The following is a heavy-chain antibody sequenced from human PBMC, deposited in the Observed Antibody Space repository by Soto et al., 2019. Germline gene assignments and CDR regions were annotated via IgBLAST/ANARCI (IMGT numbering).Heavy chain of an antibody. CDR2: ISGSGRTI. Sequence: QVQLVESGGGLVKPGGSLRLSCAASGIIFSDYMSWVRQAPGKGLEWLSYISGSGRTIYSADSVKGRFTISRDNATNSLHLQMNNLRAEDTAVYYCARLPFPWGWFDPWGQGTLVTASS. J-gene: IGHJ5*02. V-gene: IGHV3-11*01. D-gene: IGHD3-16*01. CDR1: GIIFSDY. CDR3: ARLPFPWGWFDP.